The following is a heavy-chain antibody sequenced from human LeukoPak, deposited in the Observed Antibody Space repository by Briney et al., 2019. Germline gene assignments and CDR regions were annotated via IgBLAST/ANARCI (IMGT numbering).Heavy chain of an antibody. D-gene: IGHD2-2*01. J-gene: IGHJ4*02. V-gene: IGHV3-74*01. Sequence: GGSLRLSCAASGFTFNSYWMHWVRQAPGKGLVWVSRINNDGRSTNYADSVKGRFTTSRDNAKNTLYLQMNSLRAEDTAVYYCALRYCTSTSCYPSFDYWGQGTVVTVSS. CDR2: INNDGRST. CDR1: GFTFNSYW. CDR3: ALRYCTSTSCYPSFDY.